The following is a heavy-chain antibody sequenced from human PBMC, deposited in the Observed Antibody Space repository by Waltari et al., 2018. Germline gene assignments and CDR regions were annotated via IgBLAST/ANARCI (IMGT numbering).Heavy chain of an antibody. Sequence: TCAVYGGSFSGYYWSWIRQPPGKGLEWIGEINHSGSTNYNPSLKSRVTISVDTSKNQFSLKLSSVTAADTAVYYCARFRPAIPFIWGQGTMVTVSS. V-gene: IGHV4-34*01. CDR1: GGSFSGYY. CDR3: ARFRPAIPFI. CDR2: INHSGST. D-gene: IGHD2-2*01. J-gene: IGHJ3*02.